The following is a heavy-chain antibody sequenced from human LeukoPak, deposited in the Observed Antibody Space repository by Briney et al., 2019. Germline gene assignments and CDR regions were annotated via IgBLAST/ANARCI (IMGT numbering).Heavy chain of an antibody. CDR2: IYYSGST. Sequence: SETLSLTCTVSGGSISSYYWSWIRQPPGKGLEWIGYIYYSGSTNYNPSLKSRVTISVDTSKNQFSLKLSSVTAADTAVYYCARESHLGYCSSTSCYGDDYYYYMDVWGKGTTVSVSS. V-gene: IGHV4-59*01. D-gene: IGHD2-2*01. CDR3: ARESHLGYCSSTSCYGDDYYYYMDV. J-gene: IGHJ6*03. CDR1: GGSISSYY.